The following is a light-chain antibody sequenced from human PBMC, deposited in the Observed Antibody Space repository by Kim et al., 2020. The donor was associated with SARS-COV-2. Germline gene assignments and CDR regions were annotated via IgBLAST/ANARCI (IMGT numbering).Light chain of an antibody. CDR3: QQYNSYSWT. J-gene: IGKJ1*01. Sequence: DIQMTQSPSTLSASVGDRVTITCRASQSISTWLAWYQQKPGKAPKLLFYKASSLESGVPSRFSGSGSGTEFTLTISSLQPDDFATYYCQQYNSYSWTFGQGTKVEI. V-gene: IGKV1-5*03. CDR1: QSISTW. CDR2: KAS.